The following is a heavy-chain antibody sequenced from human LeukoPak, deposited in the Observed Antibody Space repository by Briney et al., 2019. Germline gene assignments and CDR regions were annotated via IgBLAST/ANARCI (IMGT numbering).Heavy chain of an antibody. J-gene: IGHJ6*02. CDR1: GYTFTSYD. CDR2: MNPNSGNT. D-gene: IGHD3-22*01. CDR3: AIDSSGYAYYYYYGMDV. Sequence: GASVKVSCKASGYTFTSYDINWVRQATGQGLEWMGWMNPNSGNTGYAQKFQGRVTMTRNTSISTAYMELSSLRSEDTAVYYCAIDSSGYAYYYYYGMDVWGQGTTVTVSS. V-gene: IGHV1-8*01.